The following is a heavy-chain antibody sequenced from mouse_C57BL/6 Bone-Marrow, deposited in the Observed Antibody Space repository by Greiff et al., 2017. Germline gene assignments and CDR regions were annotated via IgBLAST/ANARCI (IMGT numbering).Heavy chain of an antibody. Sequence: QVQLQQPGAELVMPGASVKLSCKASGYTFTSYWMHWVKQRPGQGLEWIGEIDPSDSYTNYNQKFKGKSTLTVDKSSSTAYMQLSSLTSEDSAVYYCASYGNPLFAYWGQGTLVTVSA. D-gene: IGHD2-1*01. V-gene: IGHV1-69*01. CDR3: ASYGNPLFAY. CDR1: GYTFTSYW. J-gene: IGHJ3*01. CDR2: IDPSDSYT.